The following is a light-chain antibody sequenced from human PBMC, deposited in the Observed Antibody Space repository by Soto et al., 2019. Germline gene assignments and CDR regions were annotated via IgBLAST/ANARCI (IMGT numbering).Light chain of an antibody. CDR3: ETWDSNTWV. CDR1: SGHSSYI. Sequence: QSVLTQLSSASASLRSSVKLTCTLSSGHSSYIIAWHQQQPGKAPRYLMKLEGSGSYNKGSGVPDRFSGSSSGADRYLTISNLQFEDEADYYCETWDSNTWVFGGGTKLTVL. J-gene: IGLJ3*02. V-gene: IGLV4-60*02. CDR2: LEGSGSY.